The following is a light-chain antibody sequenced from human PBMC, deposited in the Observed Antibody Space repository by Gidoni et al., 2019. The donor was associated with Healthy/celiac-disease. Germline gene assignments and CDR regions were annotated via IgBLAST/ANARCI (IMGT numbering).Light chain of an antibody. Sequence: DIQMTQSPSTLSVSVGDRVNITCRASQSISSWLAWYQQKPGKAPKLLIYKASSLESGVPSRFSGSGSGTDFTLTISSLQPDDFATYYCQQYNSYSKAFGRGTKVEIK. CDR1: QSISSW. J-gene: IGKJ1*01. V-gene: IGKV1-5*03. CDR3: QQYNSYSKA. CDR2: KAS.